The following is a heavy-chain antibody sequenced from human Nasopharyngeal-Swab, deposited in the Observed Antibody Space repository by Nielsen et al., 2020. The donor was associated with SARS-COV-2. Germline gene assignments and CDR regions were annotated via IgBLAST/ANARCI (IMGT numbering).Heavy chain of an antibody. CDR2: IYRGDSDT. D-gene: IGHD2-21*01. Sequence: GESLKISCQGSGYSFTNYWIGWVRQMPGKGLEWMGIIYRGDSDTRDRPSFQGQVIISADKSVNTTYLQWSSLKASDSAIYYCATTYCGAYTFYSFDNWGLGTLVTVSS. CDR3: ATTYCGAYTFYSFDN. V-gene: IGHV5-51*01. J-gene: IGHJ4*02. CDR1: GYSFTNYW.